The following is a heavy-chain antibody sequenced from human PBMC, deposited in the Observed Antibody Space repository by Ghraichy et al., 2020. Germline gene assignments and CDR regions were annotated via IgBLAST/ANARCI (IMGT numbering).Heavy chain of an antibody. J-gene: IGHJ6*02. V-gene: IGHV3-48*02. D-gene: IGHD4-23*01. CDR3: ARASTVVRFYYYGGMDV. CDR1: GFTFSGYG. CDR2: ITSGSRSK. Sequence: LSLTCVGSGFTFSGYGMNWVRQSPGKGLEWVSYITSGSRSKFYADSVKGRFTVSRDNAQNSLSLQMNSLRDEDTAVYYCARASTVVRFYYYGGMDVWGQGTTVTVSS.